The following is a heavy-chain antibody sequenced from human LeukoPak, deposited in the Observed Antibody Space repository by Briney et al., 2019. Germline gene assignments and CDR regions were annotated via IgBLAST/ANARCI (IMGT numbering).Heavy chain of an antibody. Sequence: GGSLRLSCAASGFTLSDNYMTWVRQAPGKGLEWLSYISGNGGVIQYADSVKGRFTISRDNAKNLLYLQMDSLRVEDTAIYYCARDPRTVRIWGQGTLVTVSS. CDR2: ISGNGGVI. CDR1: GFTLSDNY. CDR3: ARDPRTVRI. V-gene: IGHV3-11*04. D-gene: IGHD1-1*01. J-gene: IGHJ4*02.